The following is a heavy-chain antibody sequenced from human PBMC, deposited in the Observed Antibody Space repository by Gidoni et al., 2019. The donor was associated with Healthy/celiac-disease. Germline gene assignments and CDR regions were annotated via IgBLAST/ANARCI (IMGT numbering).Heavy chain of an antibody. CDR1: GGSISSRSYY. Sequence: QLQLQESGPGLVTPSEKLSLTCPVSGGSISSRSYYWGWIRQPPGKGLEWIGSIYYSGSPYYNPSLKSRVTISVDTSKNQFSLKLSSVTAADTAVYYCARTTWSGYSHFDYWGQGTLVTVSS. V-gene: IGHV4-39*01. CDR3: ARTTWSGYSHFDY. CDR2: IYYSGSP. J-gene: IGHJ4*02. D-gene: IGHD3-3*01.